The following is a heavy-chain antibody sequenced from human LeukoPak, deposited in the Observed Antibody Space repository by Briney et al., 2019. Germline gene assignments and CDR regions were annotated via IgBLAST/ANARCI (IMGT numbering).Heavy chain of an antibody. Sequence: SETLSLTCAVYGGSFSGYYWSWIRQPPGKGLEWIGEINHSGSTNYNPSLKSRVTISVDTSKNQFSLKLSSVTAADTAVYYCASARPYTDYWGQGTLVTVSS. CDR3: ASARPYTDY. CDR2: INHSGST. V-gene: IGHV4-34*01. CDR1: GGSFSGYY. J-gene: IGHJ4*02. D-gene: IGHD6-6*01.